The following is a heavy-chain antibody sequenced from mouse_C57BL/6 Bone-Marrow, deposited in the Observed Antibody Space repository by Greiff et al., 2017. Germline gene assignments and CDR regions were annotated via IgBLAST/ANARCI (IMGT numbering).Heavy chain of an antibody. CDR1: GYTFTNYW. Sequence: QVQLQQSGAELVRPGTSVKMSCKASGYTFTNYWIGWAKQRPGHGLEWIGEIYPGGGYTNYNEKFKGKATLTADKSSSTAYMQFSSLTSEDSAIYYCARRAYYSNYGENWGQGTTLTVSS. V-gene: IGHV1-63*01. D-gene: IGHD2-5*01. J-gene: IGHJ2*01. CDR2: IYPGGGYT. CDR3: ARRAYYSNYGEN.